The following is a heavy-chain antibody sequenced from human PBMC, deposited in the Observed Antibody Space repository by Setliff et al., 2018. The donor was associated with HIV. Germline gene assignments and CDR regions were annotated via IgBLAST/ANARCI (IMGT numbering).Heavy chain of an antibody. CDR3: ARDGWDVDTAMVGL. D-gene: IGHD5-18*01. CDR2: FYNRGNT. CDR1: GGSISSGSYY. Sequence: TLSLTCTVSGGSISSGSYYWSWIRQPAGKGLEWIGRFYNRGNTYYNPSLKSRAIMAVDTSKNQFSLKLSSVTAADTAVYYCARDGWDVDTAMVGLWGQGTMVTVSS. J-gene: IGHJ3*01. V-gene: IGHV4-61*02.